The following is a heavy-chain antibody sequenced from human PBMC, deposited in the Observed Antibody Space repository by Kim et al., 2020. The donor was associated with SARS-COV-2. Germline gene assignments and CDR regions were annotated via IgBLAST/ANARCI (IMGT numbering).Heavy chain of an antibody. Sequence: GGSLRLSCAASGFTFDDYAMHWVRQAPGKGLEWVSGISWNSGSIGYADSVKGRFTISRDNAKNSLYLQMNSLRAEDTALYYCAKVSRGCSSTSCYAGYFDYWGQGTLVTVSS. CDR1: GFTFDDYA. CDR2: ISWNSGSI. CDR3: AKVSRGCSSTSCYAGYFDY. V-gene: IGHV3-9*01. J-gene: IGHJ4*02. D-gene: IGHD2-2*01.